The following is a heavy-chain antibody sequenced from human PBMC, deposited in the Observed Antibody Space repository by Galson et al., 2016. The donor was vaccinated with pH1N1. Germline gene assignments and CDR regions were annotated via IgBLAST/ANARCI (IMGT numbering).Heavy chain of an antibody. CDR2: MYPDDSDI. J-gene: IGHJ4*02. Sequence: QSGAEVKKPGESLEISCQGSGYSFSSYWVAWVRQMPGKGLEWMAIMYPDDSDIKYSPSFEGQVTISADKSISTAYLQWSSLKASDTAMYYCARYSGSFFFDYWGQGTLVTVSS. CDR1: GYSFSSYW. CDR3: ARYSGSFFFDY. D-gene: IGHD1-26*01. V-gene: IGHV5-51*01.